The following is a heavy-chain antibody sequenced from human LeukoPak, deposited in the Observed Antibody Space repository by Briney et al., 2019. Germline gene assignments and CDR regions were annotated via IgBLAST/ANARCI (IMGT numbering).Heavy chain of an antibody. V-gene: IGHV4-59*08. CDR1: GGSISSYY. J-gene: IGHJ4*02. CDR3: ARHGPQDGYTNYFDY. Sequence: SETLSLTSTVSGGSISSYYWSWIRQPPGKGLEWIGYIYYSGSTNYNPSLKSRVTISVDTSKNQFSLKLSSVTAADTAVYYCARHGPQDGYTNYFDYWGQGTLVTVSS. CDR2: IYYSGST. D-gene: IGHD5-12*01.